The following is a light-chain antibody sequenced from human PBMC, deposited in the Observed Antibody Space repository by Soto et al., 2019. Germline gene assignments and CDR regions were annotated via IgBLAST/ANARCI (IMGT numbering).Light chain of an antibody. CDR2: DVK. Sequence: QSALTQPASVSGSPGQSITISCTGSSSDVGYYNYVSWYQQHPGKAPKLMIYDVKNRPSGVSNRFSGSKFGNTASLTISGLQAEDEAEYYCSSYTNSATYVFGTGTKVTVL. J-gene: IGLJ1*01. CDR3: SSYTNSATYV. V-gene: IGLV2-14*03. CDR1: SSDVGYYNY.